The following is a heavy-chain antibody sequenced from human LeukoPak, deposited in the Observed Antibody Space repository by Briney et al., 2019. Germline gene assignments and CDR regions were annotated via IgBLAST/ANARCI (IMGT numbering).Heavy chain of an antibody. J-gene: IGHJ5*02. CDR2: ISAYNGNT. CDR3: ARDPMRIVGGRVVDNWFDP. V-gene: IGHV1-18*01. Sequence: ASVTVSFKASGYTFTIYGISWVRQAPGQGLEWMGWISAYNGNTNYAQKLQGRVTMTTDTSTSTAYMELRSLRSDDTAVYYCARDPMRIVGGRVVDNWFDPWGQGTLVTVSS. CDR1: GYTFTIYG. D-gene: IGHD1-26*01.